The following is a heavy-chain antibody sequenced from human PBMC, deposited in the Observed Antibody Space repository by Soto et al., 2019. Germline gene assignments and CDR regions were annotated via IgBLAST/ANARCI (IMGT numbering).Heavy chain of an antibody. J-gene: IGHJ6*03. CDR3: ARVVYCSGGSCYSGPRYYYYYYMDV. CDR2: IIPILGIA. D-gene: IGHD2-15*01. Sequence: QVQLVQSGAEVKKPGSSVKVSCKTSEGTFSSYTISWVRQAPGQGLEWMGRIIPILGIANYAQKFQGRVTITADKSTSTAYMELSSLRSEDTAVYYCARVVYCSGGSCYSGPRYYYYYYMDVWGKGTTVTVSS. V-gene: IGHV1-69*02. CDR1: EGTFSSYT.